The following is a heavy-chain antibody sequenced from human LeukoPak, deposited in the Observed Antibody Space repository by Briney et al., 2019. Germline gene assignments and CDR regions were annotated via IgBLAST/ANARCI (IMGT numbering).Heavy chain of an antibody. Sequence: WXNPNRAGRNYGQKFQGRVTMTRDTSISTAYMELSRLRSDDTAVYYCARAPDSSGYYYHFDYWGQGTLVTVSS. CDR3: ARAPDSSGYYYHFDY. CDR2: XNPNRAGR. D-gene: IGHD3-22*01. V-gene: IGHV1-2*02. J-gene: IGHJ4*02.